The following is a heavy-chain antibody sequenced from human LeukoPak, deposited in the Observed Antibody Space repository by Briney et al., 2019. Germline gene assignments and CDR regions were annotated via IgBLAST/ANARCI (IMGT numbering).Heavy chain of an antibody. Sequence: GGSLRLSCGASGFNVSSNYMSWVRQAPGKGLEWVSVIYSGGSTYYTDSVKGRFTISRHNSKNTLYLQMNSLRPEDTAVYYCASSGYYDGSIFDYWGQGTLVTVSS. V-gene: IGHV3-53*04. CDR3: ASSGYYDGSIFDY. CDR1: GFNVSSNY. D-gene: IGHD3-22*01. CDR2: IYSGGST. J-gene: IGHJ4*02.